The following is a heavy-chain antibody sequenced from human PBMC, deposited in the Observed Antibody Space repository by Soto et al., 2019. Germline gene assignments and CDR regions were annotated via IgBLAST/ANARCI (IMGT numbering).Heavy chain of an antibody. D-gene: IGHD1-26*01. CDR2: ISWNSGSV. CDR3: AKDIGVGGADIFDF. J-gene: IGHJ4*02. V-gene: IGHV3-9*01. Sequence: EVRLVESGGGLVQPGRSLRLSCAASGFTFDDYAMNWVRQAPGKGLKWVSGISWNSGSVAYADSVKGRFTVSRDNAKNSLYLQMNSLRAEDTAFYYCAKDIGVGGADIFDFRGRGTLVTVSS. CDR1: GFTFDDYA.